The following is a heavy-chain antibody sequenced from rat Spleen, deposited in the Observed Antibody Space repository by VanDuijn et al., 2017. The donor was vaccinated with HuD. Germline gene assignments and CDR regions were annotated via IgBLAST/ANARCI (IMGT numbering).Heavy chain of an antibody. J-gene: IGHJ2*01. Sequence: EVQLVESGGALVQPGRSLKLSCAASGFTFSDYYMAWVRQAPTKGLEWVAPISYDGGDTYYRDSVKGRFTVSRDNAKGTLHLRMDSLRSEDTATYYCTRDGAFDYWGQGVMVTVSS. D-gene: IGHD4-2*01. CDR2: ISYDGGDT. V-gene: IGHV5-20*01. CDR3: TRDGAFDY. CDR1: GFTFSDYY.